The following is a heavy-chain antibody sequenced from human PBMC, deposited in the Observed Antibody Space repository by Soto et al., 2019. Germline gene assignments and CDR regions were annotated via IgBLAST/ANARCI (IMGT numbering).Heavy chain of an antibody. V-gene: IGHV3-23*01. J-gene: IGHJ4*02. CDR3: ARELGYCGGSGAYYAF. D-gene: IGHD3-10*01. CDR2: ISGSGDST. CDR1: GSTFSSYA. Sequence: SLRLSCSASGSTFSSYAMSWVRQAPGNGLEWVSVISGSGDSTYYADSVKGRFTISRDNSKNTLYVQMNSLRAEDTAVYYCARELGYCGGSGAYYAFWGQGALVTVSS.